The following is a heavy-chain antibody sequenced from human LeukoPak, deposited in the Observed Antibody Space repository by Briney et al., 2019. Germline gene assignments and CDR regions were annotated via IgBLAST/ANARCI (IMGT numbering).Heavy chain of an antibody. Sequence: PGGSLRLSCAASGFTFSSYAMNWVRQAPGKGLEWVAFIQNDEIDKFYADSVKGRFTISRDNSKNTLYLQMNSLRAEDTAVYYCAKCLTMVRGVAPDYYYYYGMDVWGQGTTVTVSS. D-gene: IGHD3-10*01. J-gene: IGHJ6*02. CDR2: IQNDEIDK. V-gene: IGHV3-30*02. CDR1: GFTFSSYA. CDR3: AKCLTMVRGVAPDYYYYYGMDV.